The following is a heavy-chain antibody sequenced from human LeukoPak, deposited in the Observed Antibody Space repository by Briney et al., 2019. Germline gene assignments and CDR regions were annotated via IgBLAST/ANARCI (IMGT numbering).Heavy chain of an antibody. J-gene: IGHJ4*02. CDR1: GGSISSYY. CDR3: ATFIHDLKLGSGFDY. Sequence: SETLSLTCTVSGGSISSYYWSWIRQPPGKGLEWIGYIYYSGSTNYNPSLKSRVTISVDTSKNQFSLKLSSATAADTAVYYCATFIHDLKLGSGFDYWGQGTLVTVSS. V-gene: IGHV4-59*08. CDR2: IYYSGST. D-gene: IGHD3-10*01.